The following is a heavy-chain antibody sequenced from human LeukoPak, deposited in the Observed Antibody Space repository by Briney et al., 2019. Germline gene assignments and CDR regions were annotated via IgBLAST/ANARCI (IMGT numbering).Heavy chain of an antibody. CDR1: GFTFSSYS. CDR2: ISSSSSYI. J-gene: IGHJ4*02. V-gene: IGHV3-21*01. D-gene: IGHD3-10*01. Sequence: GGSLRLSCAASGFTFSSYSMNWVRQAPGKWLEWVSSISSSSSYIYYADSVKGRFTISRDNAKNSLYLQMNSLRAEDTAVYYCASSGYYYGSGSYALDYWGQGTLVTVSS. CDR3: ASSGYYYGSGSYALDY.